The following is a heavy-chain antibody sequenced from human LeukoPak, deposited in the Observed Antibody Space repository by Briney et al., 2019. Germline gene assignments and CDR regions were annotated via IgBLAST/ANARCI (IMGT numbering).Heavy chain of an antibody. CDR1: GFTFDDYA. CDR2: ISGDGGSS. CDR3: AKDLRGYSYGSGRY. D-gene: IGHD5-18*01. V-gene: IGHV3-43*02. J-gene: IGHJ4*02. Sequence: GGSLRLSCAASGFTFDDYAMHWVRQAPGKGLEWVSLISGDGGSSYYADSVKGRFTISRDNSKNSLYLQMNSLRTEDTALYYCAKDLRGYSYGSGRYWGQGTLVTVSS.